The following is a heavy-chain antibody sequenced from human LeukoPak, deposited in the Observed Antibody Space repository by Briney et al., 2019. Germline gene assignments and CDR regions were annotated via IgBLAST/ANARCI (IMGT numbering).Heavy chain of an antibody. CDR3: ARELWFGELSSADLAY. J-gene: IGHJ4*02. D-gene: IGHD3-10*01. V-gene: IGHV3-30-3*01. CDR1: GFTFCSYA. CDR2: ISYDGSNK. Sequence: GRSLGLSCAASGFTFCSYAMHWVRQAPGKGLEWVAVISYDGSNKYYADSVKGRFTISRDNSKNTLYLQMNSLRAEDTAVYYCARELWFGELSSADLAYWGQGTRVTVSS.